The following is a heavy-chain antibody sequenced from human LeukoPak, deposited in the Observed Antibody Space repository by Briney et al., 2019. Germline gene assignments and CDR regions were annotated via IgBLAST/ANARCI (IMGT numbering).Heavy chain of an antibody. CDR2: INPNSGGT. CDR3: ARDVGSSGWYLY. D-gene: IGHD6-19*01. Sequence: VASVKVSCKASGYTFTGYYMPWERQAPGQGLEWMGWINPNSGGTNYAQKFQGRVTMTRDTSISTAYMELGRLRSDDTAVYYCARDVGSSGWYLYWGQGTLVTVSS. J-gene: IGHJ4*02. CDR1: GYTFTGYY. V-gene: IGHV1-2*02.